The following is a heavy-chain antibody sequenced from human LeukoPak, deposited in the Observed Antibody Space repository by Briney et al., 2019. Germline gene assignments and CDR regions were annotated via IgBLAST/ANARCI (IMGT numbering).Heavy chain of an antibody. J-gene: IGHJ4*02. CDR1: GFTFSSYG. CDR2: ISYDGSNK. V-gene: IGHV3-30*03. D-gene: IGHD1-7*01. CDR3: AGLDWDLSY. Sequence: GGSLRLSCAASGFTFSSYGMHWVRQAPGKGLEWVAVISYDGSNKYYADSVKGRFTISRDNPKNTLYLQMNSLRAEDTAVYYCAGLDWDLSYWGQGSLVTVSS.